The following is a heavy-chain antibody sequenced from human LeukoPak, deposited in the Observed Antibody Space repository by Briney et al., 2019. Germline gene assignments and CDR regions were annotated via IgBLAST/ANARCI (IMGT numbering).Heavy chain of an antibody. V-gene: IGHV3-23*01. CDR1: GYIFSNYA. CDR3: AKGEGLTTHSTFDY. CDR2: ISGRGDKT. J-gene: IGHJ4*02. Sequence: GGSLRLSCAASGYIFSNYAMSWVRQAPGKGLEWVATISGRGDKTYGADSVKGRFSISRDNSKNTLFLQMRSLRADDTALYYCAKGEGLTTHSTFDYWGQGTLVTVSS. D-gene: IGHD4-11*01.